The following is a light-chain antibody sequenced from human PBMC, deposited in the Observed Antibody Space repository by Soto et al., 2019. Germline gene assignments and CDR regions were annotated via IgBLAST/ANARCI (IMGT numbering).Light chain of an antibody. V-gene: IGKV1-5*01. CDR2: DAS. CDR3: QEYNTYSWT. J-gene: IGKJ1*01. Sequence: DIQMTQSPSTLSASVGDRVTITCRASQSISIWLAWYQQKPGKAPKLLIYDASILESGVPSRFSGSGSGTEFTLTISSLQPDDFATYYCQEYNTYSWTFGQGTKVDIK. CDR1: QSISIW.